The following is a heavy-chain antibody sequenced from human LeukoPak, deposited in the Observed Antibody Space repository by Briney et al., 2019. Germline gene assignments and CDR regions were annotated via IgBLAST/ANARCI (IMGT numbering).Heavy chain of an antibody. CDR1: AGSISSYC. Sequence: SETLSLTCTVSAGSISSYCWSWIRQPPGKGLEWIGYIYYSGSTNYNPSLKGRVTISVDTAKNQFSLKLSSVTAADTAAYYCARDRNPRGYWGQGTLVTVSS. CDR2: IYYSGST. J-gene: IGHJ4*02. V-gene: IGHV4-59*01. CDR3: ARDRNPRGY. D-gene: IGHD1-14*01.